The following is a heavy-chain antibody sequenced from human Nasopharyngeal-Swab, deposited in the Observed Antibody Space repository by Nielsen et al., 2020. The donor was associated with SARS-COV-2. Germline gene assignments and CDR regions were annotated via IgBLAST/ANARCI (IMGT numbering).Heavy chain of an antibody. CDR2: IYHSGST. D-gene: IGHD4/OR15-4a*01. Sequence: VRQAPGKGLEWIGEIYHSGSTNYNPSLKSRVTISVDKSKNQFSLKLSSVTAADTAVYYCARDAKFYYYYYGMDVWGQGTTVTVSS. J-gene: IGHJ6*02. V-gene: IGHV4-4*02. CDR3: ARDAKFYYYYYGMDV.